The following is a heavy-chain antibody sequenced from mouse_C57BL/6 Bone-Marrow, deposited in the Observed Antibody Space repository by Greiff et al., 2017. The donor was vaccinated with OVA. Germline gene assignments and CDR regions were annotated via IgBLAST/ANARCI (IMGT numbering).Heavy chain of an antibody. Sequence: VQLQQSGAELARPGASVKLSCKASGYTFTSYGISWVKQRTGQGLEWIGEIYPRSGNTYYNEKFKGKATLTADKSSSPAYMELRSLTSEDSAVYFCARSRVYYGNYQDFDYWGQGTTLTVSS. CDR3: ARSRVYYGNYQDFDY. CDR2: IYPRSGNT. V-gene: IGHV1-81*01. J-gene: IGHJ2*01. D-gene: IGHD2-1*01. CDR1: GYTFTSYG.